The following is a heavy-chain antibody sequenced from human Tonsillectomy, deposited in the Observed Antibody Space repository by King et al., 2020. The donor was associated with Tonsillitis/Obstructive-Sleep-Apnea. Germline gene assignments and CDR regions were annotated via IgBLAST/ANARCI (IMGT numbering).Heavy chain of an antibody. CDR3: ARGDWLGLYCSGGSCYDFDY. CDR1: GYTFTSYA. D-gene: IGHD2-15*01. J-gene: IGHJ4*02. Sequence: QLVQSGAEVKKPGASVKVSCKASGYTFTSYAMHWVRQAPGQRLEWMGWINAGNGNTKYSQKFQGRVTITRDTSASTAYMELSSLRSEDTAVYYCARGDWLGLYCSGGSCYDFDYWGQGTLVTVSS. CDR2: INAGNGNT. V-gene: IGHV1-3*01.